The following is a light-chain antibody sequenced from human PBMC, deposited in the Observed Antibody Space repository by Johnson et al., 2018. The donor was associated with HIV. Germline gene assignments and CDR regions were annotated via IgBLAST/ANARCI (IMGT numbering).Light chain of an antibody. CDR3: GTWDNGLGAYV. J-gene: IGLJ1*01. Sequence: QSILTQPPSVSAAPGQNVNISCSGGSSNIGSNYVSWYQQFPGTAPKLLMYENNKRPSGISDRFSDSQSGTSATLAITGLQTGDEADYSCGTWDNGLGAYVCGTGTKVTV. CDR2: ENN. CDR1: SSNIGSNY. V-gene: IGLV1-51*02.